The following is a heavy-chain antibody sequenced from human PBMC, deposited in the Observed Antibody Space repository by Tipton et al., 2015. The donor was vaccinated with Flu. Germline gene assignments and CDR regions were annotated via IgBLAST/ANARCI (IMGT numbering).Heavy chain of an antibody. CDR3: ARGKGQRRKVATIRYYHYGMDV. Sequence: TLSLTCTVSSGSIGSFYWNWIRQPPGKGLEWIGYMYNNKYTKYNPSLEGRVTISVDTSKNQFSLKLTSVTAADTAVYYCARGKGQRRKVATIRYYHYGMDVWGQGTTVTVSS. CDR1: SGSIGSFY. CDR2: MYNNKYT. V-gene: IGHV4-59*12. J-gene: IGHJ6*02. D-gene: IGHD5-12*01.